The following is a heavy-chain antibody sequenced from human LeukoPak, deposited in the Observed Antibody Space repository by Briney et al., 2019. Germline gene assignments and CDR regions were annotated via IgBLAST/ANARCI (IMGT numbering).Heavy chain of an antibody. D-gene: IGHD1-1*01. CDR2: IIPIFGTA. Sequence: SVKVSCKASGGTFSSYAISWVRQAPGQGLEWMGGIIPIFGTANYAQKFQGRVTITADESMSTAYMELSSLRSEDTAVYYFVAQLVDAPPTFDYWGQGTLVTVSS. CDR1: GGTFSSYA. V-gene: IGHV1-69*13. CDR3: VAQLVDAPPTFDY. J-gene: IGHJ4*02.